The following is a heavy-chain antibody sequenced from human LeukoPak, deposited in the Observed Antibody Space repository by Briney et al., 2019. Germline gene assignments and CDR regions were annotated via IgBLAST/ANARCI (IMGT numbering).Heavy chain of an antibody. D-gene: IGHD6-13*01. Sequence: GGSLRLSCAASGFTLDDYGMSWVRQAPGKGLEWVSGINWNGGSTGYADSVKGRFIISRDNAKNSLYLQMNSLRAEDTALYHCARGLYSSSWYVDYWGQGTLVTVSS. V-gene: IGHV3-20*01. J-gene: IGHJ4*02. CDR2: INWNGGST. CDR3: ARGLYSSSWYVDY. CDR1: GFTLDDYG.